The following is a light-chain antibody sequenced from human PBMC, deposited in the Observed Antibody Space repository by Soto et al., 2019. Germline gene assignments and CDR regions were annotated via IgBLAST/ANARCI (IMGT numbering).Light chain of an antibody. CDR2: EDN. CDR1: SGSIASNY. Sequence: NFMLTQPDSVSESPGKTVTISCTRSSGSIASNYVQWYQQRPGSAHTTVIYEDNQRPSGVPDRFSGSIDSSSNSASLTISGLKTEDEADDYCQSYDSSNRVVFGGGTKVTVL. J-gene: IGLJ2*01. V-gene: IGLV6-57*04. CDR3: QSYDSSNRVV.